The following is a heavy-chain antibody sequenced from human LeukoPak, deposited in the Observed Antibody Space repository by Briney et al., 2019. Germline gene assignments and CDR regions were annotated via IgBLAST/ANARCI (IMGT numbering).Heavy chain of an antibody. J-gene: IGHJ4*02. CDR1: GFTFDNYA. CDR3: ARDRASTYYFDY. CDR2: ISGSGNRT. Sequence: GGSLRLSCAASGFTFDNYALGWVRQAPGKGLVWVSGISGSGNRTYYADSVKGRFTISRDNSKNTLYLQMNSLRAEDTAVYYCARDRASTYYFDYWGQGTLVTVSS. V-gene: IGHV3-23*01.